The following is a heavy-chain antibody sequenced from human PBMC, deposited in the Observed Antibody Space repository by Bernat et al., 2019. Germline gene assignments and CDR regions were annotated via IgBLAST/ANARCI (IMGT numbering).Heavy chain of an antibody. CDR2: IYYSGST. CDR1: GGSISSSSYY. D-gene: IGHD2-2*01. CDR3: ARSHLGYCSSTSCYRPPYYYYGMDV. J-gene: IGHJ6*02. V-gene: IGHV4-39*01. Sequence: QVQLQESGPGLVKPSETLSLTCTVSGGSISSSSYYWGWIRQPPGKGLEWIGSIYYSGSTYYNPSLKSRVTISVDTSKNQFSLKLSSVTAADTAVYYCARSHLGYCSSTSCYRPPYYYYGMDVWGQGTTVTVSS.